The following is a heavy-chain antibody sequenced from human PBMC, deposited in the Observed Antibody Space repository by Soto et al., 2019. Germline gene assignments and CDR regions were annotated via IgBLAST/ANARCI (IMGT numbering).Heavy chain of an antibody. Sequence: SETLSLTCTVSGDSISSYYWNWIRQPPGKGPEWTGYISYSGSTNYNPSLKSRVTISVDTSKNQFSLNLSSVTAADTAVYYCSRARCITCSLDYWGQVTLVTVSS. CDR3: SRARCITCSLDY. V-gene: IGHV4-59*01. J-gene: IGHJ4*02. CDR2: ISYSGST. CDR1: GDSISSYY. D-gene: IGHD2-15*01.